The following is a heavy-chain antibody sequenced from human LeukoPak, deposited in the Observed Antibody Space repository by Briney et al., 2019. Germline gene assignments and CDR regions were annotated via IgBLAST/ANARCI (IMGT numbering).Heavy chain of an antibody. CDR2: INPNSGGT. Sequence: ASVKVSCKASGYTFTGYYMHWVRQAPGQGLEWMGWINPNSGGTNYAQKFQGRVTMTRDTSISTAYMELSGLRSDDTAVYYCAREYNWNLNWFDPWGQGTLVTVSS. D-gene: IGHD1-20*01. CDR3: AREYNWNLNWFDP. J-gene: IGHJ5*02. V-gene: IGHV1-2*02. CDR1: GYTFTGYY.